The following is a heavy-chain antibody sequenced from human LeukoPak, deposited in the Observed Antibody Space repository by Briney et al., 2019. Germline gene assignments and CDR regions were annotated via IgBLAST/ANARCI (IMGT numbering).Heavy chain of an antibody. Sequence: ASVKVSCKASGYTFTGYYIHWVRQAPGQGLEWMGWINPNSGGTNYAQKFQGRVTMTRDTSISTAYMELRSLSSDDTAVYYCARNRLSGSGSYSCDYWGQGILVTVSS. V-gene: IGHV1-2*02. CDR2: INPNSGGT. J-gene: IGHJ4*02. CDR1: GYTFTGYY. D-gene: IGHD3-10*01. CDR3: ARNRLSGSGSYSCDY.